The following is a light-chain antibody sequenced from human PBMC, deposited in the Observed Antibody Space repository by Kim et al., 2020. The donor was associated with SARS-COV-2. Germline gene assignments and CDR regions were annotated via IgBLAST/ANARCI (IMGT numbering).Light chain of an antibody. CDR1: RLGDKY. V-gene: IGLV3-1*01. CDR2: QGD. CDR3: QAWDSSTAI. Sequence: SVSPGQTVSISCSGERLGDKYAFWYQQRSGQSPVLVIYQGDKRSSGIPARFSGFLSGNTATLTISGTQPMDEADYYCQAWDSSTAIFGGGTQLTVL. J-gene: IGLJ2*01.